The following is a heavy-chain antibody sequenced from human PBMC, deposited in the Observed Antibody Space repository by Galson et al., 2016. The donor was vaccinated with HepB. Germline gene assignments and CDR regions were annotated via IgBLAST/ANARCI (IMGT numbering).Heavy chain of an antibody. D-gene: IGHD4-17*01. CDR2: IKSDGSST. J-gene: IGHJ5*02. CDR1: GFTFSSYW. V-gene: IGHV3-74*01. CDR3: ARDLGRATVTANYKWFDP. Sequence: SLRLSCAASGFTFSSYWMHWVRQAPGKGLVWVSRIKSDGSSTSYADSVKGRFTISRDNAKNTLYLQMNSLRAEDTAAYYCARDLGRATVTANYKWFDPWGQGTLVTVSS.